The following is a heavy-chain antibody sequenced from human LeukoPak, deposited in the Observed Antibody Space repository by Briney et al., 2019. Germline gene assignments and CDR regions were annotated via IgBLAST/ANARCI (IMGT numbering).Heavy chain of an antibody. CDR2: ISGSGGST. CDR3: ARLGPTTVTRYWYFDL. CDR1: GFTFSSYA. D-gene: IGHD4-17*01. J-gene: IGHJ2*01. Sequence: GGSLRLSCAASGFTFSSYAMSWVRQAPGKGLEWVSAISGSGGSTYYADSVKGRFTISRDNAKNSLYLQMNSLRAEDTAVYYCARLGPTTVTRYWYFDLWGRGTLVTVSS. V-gene: IGHV3-23*01.